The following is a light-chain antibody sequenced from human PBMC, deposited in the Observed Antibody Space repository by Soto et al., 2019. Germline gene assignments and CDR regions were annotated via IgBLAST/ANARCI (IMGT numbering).Light chain of an antibody. CDR2: AAS. V-gene: IGKV1-39*01. CDR3: QQSYTSYPT. J-gene: IGKJ4*02. CDR1: QRIDNY. Sequence: DIQMTQSPSSLPASVGDRVNITCRTTQRIDNYLNWYQQKPGKAPNLLIFAASSLQSGVPSRFSGSGSGTDFTLTISSLQPEDFATYYCQQSYTSYPTFGGGTKMEMK.